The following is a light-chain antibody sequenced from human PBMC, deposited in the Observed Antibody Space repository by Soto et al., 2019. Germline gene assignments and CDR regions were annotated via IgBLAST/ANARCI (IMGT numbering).Light chain of an antibody. CDR1: RSNIGSNL. J-gene: IGLJ2*01. CDR3: AAWDDSLSGVV. Sequence: QSAVTQPPSVSGTPGQRVTIFCSGRRSNIGSNLVYWYQQLPGTAPKLLIFSNDQRPSVVPDRFSGSRSGTSASLAISGLRSEDEGDYYCAAWDDSLSGVVFGGGTKLTVL. V-gene: IGLV1-47*02. CDR2: SND.